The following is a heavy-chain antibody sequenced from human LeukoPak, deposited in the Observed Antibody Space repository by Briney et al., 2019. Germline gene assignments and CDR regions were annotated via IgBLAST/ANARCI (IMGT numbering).Heavy chain of an antibody. D-gene: IGHD3-10*01. Sequence: GGSLRLSCAASGFTVSSNYMSWVRQAPGKGLEWVSVIYSGGSTYYADSVKGRFTISRDNSKNTLYLQMNSLRAEDTAVYYCARADTYYYGSGLLLDYWGHGTLVTVSS. CDR2: IYSGGST. V-gene: IGHV3-53*01. CDR1: GFTVSSNY. CDR3: ARADTYYYGSGLLLDY. J-gene: IGHJ4*01.